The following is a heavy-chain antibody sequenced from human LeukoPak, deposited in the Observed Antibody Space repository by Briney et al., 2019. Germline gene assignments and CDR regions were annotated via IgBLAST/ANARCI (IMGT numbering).Heavy chain of an antibody. CDR3: TKAKSGYLPGDY. D-gene: IGHD5-12*01. Sequence: PGGSLRLSCAASGFTFSSYAMSWVRQAPGKGLEWVSAISGSGGSTYYADSVKGRFTISGDNSKNTLYLQMNSLRADDTAVYYCTKAKSGYLPGDYWGQGALVTVSS. CDR2: ISGSGGST. V-gene: IGHV3-23*01. CDR1: GFTFSSYA. J-gene: IGHJ4*02.